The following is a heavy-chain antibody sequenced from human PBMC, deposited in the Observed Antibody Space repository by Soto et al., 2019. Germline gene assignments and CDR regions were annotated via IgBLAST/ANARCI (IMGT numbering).Heavy chain of an antibody. V-gene: IGHV1-46*03. CDR2: INPSGGST. D-gene: IGHD2-15*01. Sequence: ASVKVSCKASGYTFTSYYMHWLLQAPGQGLEWMGIINPSGGSTSYAQKFQGRVTMTRDTSTSTVYMELSSLRSEDTAVYYCARQVYCSGGSCYRYLFDYWGQGTLVTVSS. CDR3: ARQVYCSGGSCYRYLFDY. CDR1: GYTFTSYY. J-gene: IGHJ4*02.